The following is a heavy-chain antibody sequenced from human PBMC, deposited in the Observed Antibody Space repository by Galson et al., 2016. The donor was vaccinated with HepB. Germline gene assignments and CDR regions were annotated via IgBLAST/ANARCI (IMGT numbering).Heavy chain of an antibody. D-gene: IGHD3-22*01. CDR1: GFIFKTYW. CDR2: INNDGTTT. CDR3: VRGPLAYYNASTGDYRRLYVSNHFDN. Sequence: SLRLSCAASGFIFKTYWMHWVRQAPGKGLVWVSRINNDGTTTTSADSVKGRFTISRDNDKNTLFLQMSSLRVEDTAVYYCVRGPLAYYNASTGDYRRLYVSNHFDNWGRGTLVTVSS. V-gene: IGHV3-74*01. J-gene: IGHJ4*02.